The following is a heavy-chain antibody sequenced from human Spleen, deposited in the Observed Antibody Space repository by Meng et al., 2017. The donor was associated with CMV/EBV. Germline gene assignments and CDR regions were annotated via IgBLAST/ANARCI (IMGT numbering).Heavy chain of an antibody. CDR1: GFTFNNYG. D-gene: IGHD2-2*01. CDR3: ARPMVPYYYYGMDV. CDR2: VRYDGSNN. V-gene: IGHV3-30*02. J-gene: IGHJ6*02. Sequence: GESLKISCAASGFTFNNYGMHWVRQAPGKGLEWVAFVRYDGSNNYYADSVKGRFTISRDNSKNTLYLQMNSLRAEDTAVYYCARPMVPYYYYGMDVWGQGTLVTVSS.